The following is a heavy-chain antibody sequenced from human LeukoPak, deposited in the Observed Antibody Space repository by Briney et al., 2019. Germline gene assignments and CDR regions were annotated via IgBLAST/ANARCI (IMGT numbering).Heavy chain of an antibody. V-gene: IGHV4-59*01. CDR1: GGSISSYY. Sequence: SETLSLTCTVSGGSISSYYWSWIRQPPGMGLEWIGYIYYSGSTNYNPSLKSRVTISVDTSKNQFSLKLSSVTAADTAVYYCARSPYYYGMDVWGQGTTVTVSS. J-gene: IGHJ6*02. CDR2: IYYSGST. CDR3: ARSPYYYGMDV.